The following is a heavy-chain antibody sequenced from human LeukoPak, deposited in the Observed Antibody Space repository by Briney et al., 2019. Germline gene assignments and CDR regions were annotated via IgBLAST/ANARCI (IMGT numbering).Heavy chain of an antibody. CDR1: EFTFSSYG. D-gene: IGHD2-15*01. CDR3: AKAPYCSGGSCYYYYYMDV. Sequence: GRSLRLSCAASEFTFSSYGMHWVRQAPGKGLEWVAVIWYDGSNKYYADSVKGRFTISRDNSKNTLYLQMNSLRAEDTAVYYCAKAPYCSGGSCYYYYYMDVWGKGTTVTVSS. V-gene: IGHV3-33*06. CDR2: IWYDGSNK. J-gene: IGHJ6*03.